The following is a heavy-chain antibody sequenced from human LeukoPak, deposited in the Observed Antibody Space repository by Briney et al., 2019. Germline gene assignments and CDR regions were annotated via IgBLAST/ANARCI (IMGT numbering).Heavy chain of an antibody. CDR1: GGSISSGDYY. Sequence: SETLSLTCTVSGGSISSGDYYWSWIRQPPGKGLEWIGYIYYSGSTYYNPSLKSRVTISVDTSKNQFSLKLSSVTAADTAVYYCARGPPVGARGAFNIWGQGTMVTVSS. D-gene: IGHD1-26*01. CDR3: ARGPPVGARGAFNI. J-gene: IGHJ3*02. CDR2: IYYSGST. V-gene: IGHV4-30-4*01.